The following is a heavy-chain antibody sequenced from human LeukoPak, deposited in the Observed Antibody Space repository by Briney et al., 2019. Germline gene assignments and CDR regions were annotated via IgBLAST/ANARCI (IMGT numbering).Heavy chain of an antibody. V-gene: IGHV3-30*02. CDR3: ATHTCYFDY. J-gene: IGHJ4*02. D-gene: IGHD3-16*01. Sequence: GGSLRLSCAASGFTFSNYGMHWVRQAPGKGLEWVTFIRYDGSNKFYADSVKGRFTISRDNSKNTLYLQMNSLRGEDSAVYYCATHTCYFDYWGQGTLVTVSS. CDR1: GFTFSNYG. CDR2: IRYDGSNK.